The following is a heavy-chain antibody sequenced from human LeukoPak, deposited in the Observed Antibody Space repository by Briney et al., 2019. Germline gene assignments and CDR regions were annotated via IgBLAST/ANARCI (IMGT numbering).Heavy chain of an antibody. J-gene: IGHJ5*02. V-gene: IGHV1-18*01. Sequence: ASVKVSCKASGYTFTSYGISWVRQAPGQGLEWMGWISAYNGNTNYAQKLQGRVTMTTDTSTSTAYMELRSLRSDDTAVYYCARANYYGSGSYPPNWWFDPWGQGTLVTVSS. CDR1: GYTFTSYG. CDR2: ISAYNGNT. CDR3: ARANYYGSGSYPPNWWFDP. D-gene: IGHD3-10*01.